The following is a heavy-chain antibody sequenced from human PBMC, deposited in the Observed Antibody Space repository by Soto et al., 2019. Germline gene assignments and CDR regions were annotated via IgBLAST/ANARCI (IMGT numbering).Heavy chain of an antibody. Sequence: PSETLSLTCTVFGDSISSNNYYWGWIRQPPGKGLEWIGSMYHSGNTYHNPSLKSRVTISVDTSKNQLSLNLRSVTAADTAVYYCARHRGPTGPNSWGQGTLVTVSS. V-gene: IGHV4-39*01. J-gene: IGHJ4*02. CDR2: MYHSGNT. CDR3: ARHRGPTGPNS. D-gene: IGHD3-10*01. CDR1: GDSISSNNYY.